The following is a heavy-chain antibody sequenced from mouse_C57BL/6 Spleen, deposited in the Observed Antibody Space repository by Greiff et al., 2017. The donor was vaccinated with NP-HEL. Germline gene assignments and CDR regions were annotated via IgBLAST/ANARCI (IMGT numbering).Heavy chain of an antibody. D-gene: IGHD2-1*01. Sequence: EVQLQQSGAELVRPGASVKLSCTASGFNIKDDYMHWVKQRPEQGLEWIGWIDPENGDTEYASKFQGKATITADTSSNTAYLQLSSLTSEDTAVYYCTFYYGNYEDAMDYWGQGTSVTVSS. CDR1: GFNIKDDY. CDR2: IDPENGDT. J-gene: IGHJ4*01. V-gene: IGHV14-4*01. CDR3: TFYYGNYEDAMDY.